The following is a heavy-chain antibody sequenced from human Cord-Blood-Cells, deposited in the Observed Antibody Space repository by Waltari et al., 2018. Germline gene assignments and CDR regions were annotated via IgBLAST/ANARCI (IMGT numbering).Heavy chain of an antibody. CDR3: ARDIVVPSYYYGMDV. CDR2: ISYDGSNK. CDR1: GFTFSSYA. D-gene: IGHD2-15*01. Sequence: QVQLVESGGGVVQPGRSLSLSCAASGFTFSSYALHWVRPAPGKGLEWVAVISYDGSNKYYADSVKGRFTISRDNSKNTLYLQMNSLRAEDTAVYYCARDIVVPSYYYGMDVWGQGTTVTVSS. J-gene: IGHJ6*02. V-gene: IGHV3-30-3*01.